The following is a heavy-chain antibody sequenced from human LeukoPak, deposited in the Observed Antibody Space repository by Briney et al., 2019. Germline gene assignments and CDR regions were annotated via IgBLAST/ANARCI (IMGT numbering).Heavy chain of an antibody. CDR3: ARESLTWLQSRTSWFDP. V-gene: IGHV4-39*07. CDR1: GGSISSSTYF. Sequence: PSETLSLTCIVSGGSISSSTYFWGWIPQPPGKGLEWIGTIYYSGSTYYNPSLKSRVTISVDSSKNQFSLRLSSVTAADTAVYYCARESLTWLQSRTSWFDPWGQGTLVTVSS. CDR2: IYYSGST. J-gene: IGHJ5*02. D-gene: IGHD5-24*01.